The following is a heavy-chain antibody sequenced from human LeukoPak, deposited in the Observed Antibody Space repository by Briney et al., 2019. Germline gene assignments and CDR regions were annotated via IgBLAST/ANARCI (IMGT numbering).Heavy chain of an antibody. CDR1: GGSISSSSYY. Sequence: PSETLSLTCTVSGGSISSSSYYWGWIRPPPGEGLEWIGSIYYSGSTYYNPSLKSRVTISVDTSKNQFSLKLSSVTAADTAVYYCASDSGYDYYFDYWGQGTLVTVSS. V-gene: IGHV4-39*01. J-gene: IGHJ4*02. CDR2: IYYSGST. CDR3: ASDSGYDYYFDY. D-gene: IGHD5-12*01.